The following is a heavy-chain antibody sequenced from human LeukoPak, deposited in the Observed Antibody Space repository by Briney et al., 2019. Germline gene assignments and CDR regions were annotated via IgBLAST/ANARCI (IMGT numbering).Heavy chain of an antibody. V-gene: IGHV4-38-2*01. CDR1: GYSISSGYY. CDR3: ARPGAAAGHFQH. D-gene: IGHD6-13*01. J-gene: IGHJ1*01. Sequence: SETLSLTCAVSGYSISSGYYWGWIRQPPGKGREWIGSIYHSGSTYYTPSLKSRVTISVDTSKNQFSLKLSSVTAADTAVYYCARPGAAAGHFQHWGQGTLVTVSS. CDR2: IYHSGST.